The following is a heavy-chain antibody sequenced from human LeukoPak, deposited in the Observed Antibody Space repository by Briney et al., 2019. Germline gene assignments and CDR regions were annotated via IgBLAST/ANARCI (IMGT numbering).Heavy chain of an antibody. J-gene: IGHJ4*02. V-gene: IGHV3-23*01. Sequence: GSLRLSCAASGFTVSSNYMSWVRQAPGKGLEWVSAITADGGTTYYADSVKGRFTISRDNSKNTLYLQMDSLRAEDTALYYCAKMSGYFDYWGQGTLVTVSS. CDR2: ITADGGTT. D-gene: IGHD5/OR15-5a*01. CDR1: GFTVSSNY. CDR3: AKMSGYFDY.